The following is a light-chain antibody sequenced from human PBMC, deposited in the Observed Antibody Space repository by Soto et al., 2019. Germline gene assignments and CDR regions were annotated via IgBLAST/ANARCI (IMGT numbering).Light chain of an antibody. CDR2: GTT. Sequence: QSVLTQPPSVSGAPGQRVTISCTGSSSNFGAGYDVHWYQQLPGTAPKLLIYGTTNRPSGVPDRFSGSKSGTSASLAITGLQAEDEAGYYCQSYDSSLSAYVFGTGTKVTVL. CDR1: SSNFGAGYD. CDR3: QSYDSSLSAYV. J-gene: IGLJ1*01. V-gene: IGLV1-40*01.